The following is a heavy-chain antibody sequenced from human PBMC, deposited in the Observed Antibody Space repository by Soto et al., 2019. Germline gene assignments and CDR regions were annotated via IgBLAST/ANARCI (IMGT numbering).Heavy chain of an antibody. V-gene: IGHV1-8*01. CDR1: GYSFTNND. CDR2: MNPGSGDT. CDR3: ARMATFGSLNWFDH. Sequence: GSSVKVSCKASGYSFTNNDVSWVRQATGQGLEWMGWMNPGSGDTGYEQKFQGRVTMTRDISTATAYMELSSLRSDDTATYYCARMATFGSLNWFDHWGEGNLVTVS. J-gene: IGHJ5*02. D-gene: IGHD3-16*01.